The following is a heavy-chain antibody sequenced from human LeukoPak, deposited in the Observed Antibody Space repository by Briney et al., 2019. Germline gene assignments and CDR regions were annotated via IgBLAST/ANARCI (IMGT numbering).Heavy chain of an antibody. V-gene: IGHV4-4*07. CDR1: GDSISSFY. J-gene: IGHJ4*02. CDR3: ARDVLAATGSFDY. CDR2: IYTSGST. Sequence: PSETLSLTCTVSGDSISSFYWSWIRQPAGKGLEWIGHIYTSGSTNYSPSLKSRVTMSVDTSKNQFSLKLSSVTAADTAVYYCARDVLAATGSFDYWGQGTQVTV. D-gene: IGHD6-13*01.